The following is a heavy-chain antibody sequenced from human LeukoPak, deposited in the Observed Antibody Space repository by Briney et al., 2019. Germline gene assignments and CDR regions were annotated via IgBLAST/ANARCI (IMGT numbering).Heavy chain of an antibody. CDR1: GSTFTNYG. Sequence: ASVKVSCKASGSTFTNYGISWVRQAPGQGLEWMGWISVYNGNTKYAQNLQGRATMTTDTSTSTASMELRSLRSDDTAVYYCARGLDYGGNTLVLSASDMWGQGTMVTVSS. J-gene: IGHJ3*02. D-gene: IGHD4-23*01. CDR3: ARGLDYGGNTLVLSASDM. CDR2: ISVYNGNT. V-gene: IGHV1-18*01.